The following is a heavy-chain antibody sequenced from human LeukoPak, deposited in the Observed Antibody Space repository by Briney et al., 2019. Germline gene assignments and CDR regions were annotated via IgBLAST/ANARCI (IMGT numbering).Heavy chain of an antibody. V-gene: IGHV4-39*01. Sequence: PSETLSLTCTVSGGSISSSSYYWGWIRQPPGKGLEWIGSIYYSGSTYYNPSLKSRVTISVDTSKNQFSLKLSPVTAADTAVYYCARLVGATCDYWGQGTLVTVSS. CDR2: IYYSGST. J-gene: IGHJ4*02. CDR1: GGSISSSSYY. D-gene: IGHD1-26*01. CDR3: ARLVGATCDY.